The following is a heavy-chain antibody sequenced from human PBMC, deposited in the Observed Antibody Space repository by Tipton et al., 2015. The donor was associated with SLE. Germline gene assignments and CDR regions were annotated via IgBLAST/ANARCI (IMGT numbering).Heavy chain of an antibody. Sequence: TLSLTCTVSVGSVSCSSKYWAWIRQPPGNGLVWIGSIYCTRTTTYYNSFLKSRVTMSVDTSKNQFSLRLTSVIAADTAVYYCARLHGYSYGLNWLDPWGQGTLISVSS. CDR1: VGSVSCSSKY. D-gene: IGHD5-18*01. J-gene: IGHJ5*02. CDR2: IYCTRTTT. CDR3: ARLHGYSYGLNWLDP. V-gene: IGHV4-39*07.